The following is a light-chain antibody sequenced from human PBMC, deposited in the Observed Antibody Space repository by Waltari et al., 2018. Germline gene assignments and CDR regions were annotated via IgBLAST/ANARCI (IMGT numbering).Light chain of an antibody. CDR3: QKYCRLPVT. J-gene: IGKJ4*02. CDR1: QSVSRT. V-gene: IGKV3-20*01. Sequence: EIVLTPSPGTLSLSPGDSSSLSCRASQSVSRTLAWYQQKPGQAPRVLNYDASRRATGIPYRFSVSGSGTDFSLTISRLEPDDFAGYYCQKYCRLPVTFGGGTKVEI. CDR2: DAS.